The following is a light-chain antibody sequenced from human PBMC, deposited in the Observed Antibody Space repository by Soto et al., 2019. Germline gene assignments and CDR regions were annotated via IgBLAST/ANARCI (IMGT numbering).Light chain of an antibody. V-gene: IGLV4-69*01. CDR2: LDSDGSL. J-gene: IGLJ2*01. CDR3: QTWGTGIVV. CDR1: SGHSSYA. Sequence: QPVLTQSPSASASLGASVMLTCTLSSGHSSYAIAWHQQQPQKGPRYLMKLDSDGSLTKGDGIPDRFSGSSSGTERYLTISSLQSDDEADYYWQTWGTGIVVFGRGTKLTVL.